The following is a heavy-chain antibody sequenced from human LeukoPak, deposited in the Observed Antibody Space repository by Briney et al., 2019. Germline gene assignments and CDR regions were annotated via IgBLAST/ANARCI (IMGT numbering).Heavy chain of an antibody. D-gene: IGHD6-13*01. CDR2: INHSGST. J-gene: IGHJ4*02. CDR1: GGSFSGYY. V-gene: IGHV4-34*01. Sequence: PSETLSLTCAVYGGSFSGYYWSWVRQPPGKGLEWIGEINHSGSTNYNPSLKSRVTISVDTSKYQFSLKLSSVTAADTAVYYCARGYSSSWRTIDYWGQGTLVTVSS. CDR3: ARGYSSSWRTIDY.